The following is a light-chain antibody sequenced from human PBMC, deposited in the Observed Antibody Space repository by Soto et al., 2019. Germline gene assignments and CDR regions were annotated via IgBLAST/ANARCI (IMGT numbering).Light chain of an antibody. J-gene: IGLJ2*01. CDR1: SSNIGAGYD. CDR3: QSYDSSLSGVV. Sequence: QSVLTQPPSVSGAPGQRVTISCTGSSSNIGAGYDVHWYQQLPGTAPKLLIYGNSNRPSGVPDRFSGSKSGTSASLAITGLLAEDEADYCCQSYDSSLSGVVFGGGTKLTAL. CDR2: GNS. V-gene: IGLV1-40*01.